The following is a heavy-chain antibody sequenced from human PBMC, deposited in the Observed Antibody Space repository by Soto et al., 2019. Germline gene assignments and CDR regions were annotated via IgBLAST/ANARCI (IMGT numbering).Heavy chain of an antibody. V-gene: IGHV4-59*11. D-gene: IGHD6-13*01. Sequence: PSETLSLTCTVSGGSISSHYWSWIRQPPGKGLEWIGYISYSGSTNYNPSLKSRVTISVDTSKNQFSLKLSSVTAADTAVYYCARTSSGGWSIAAAGTHPWDYWGQGTLVTVSS. CDR3: ARTSSGGWSIAAAGTHPWDY. CDR1: GGSISSHY. J-gene: IGHJ4*02. CDR2: ISYSGST.